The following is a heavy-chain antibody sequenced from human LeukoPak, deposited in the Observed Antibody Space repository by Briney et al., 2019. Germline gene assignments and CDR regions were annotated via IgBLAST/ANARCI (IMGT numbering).Heavy chain of an antibody. J-gene: IGHJ4*02. Sequence: SETLSLTCAVYGGSFSGYYWSWVRQPPGKGLEWIGEINHSGSTNYNPSLKSRVTISVDTSKNQFSLKLSSVTAADTAVYYCARVSSSWYHSTFYFDYWGQGTLVTVSS. CDR1: GGSFSGYY. CDR2: INHSGST. D-gene: IGHD6-13*01. V-gene: IGHV4-34*01. CDR3: ARVSSSWYHSTFYFDY.